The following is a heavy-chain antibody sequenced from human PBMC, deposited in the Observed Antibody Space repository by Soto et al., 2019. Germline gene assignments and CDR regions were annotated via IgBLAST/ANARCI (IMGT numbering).Heavy chain of an antibody. CDR1: GNTFTSYD. J-gene: IGHJ5*02. V-gene: IGHV1-8*01. CDR3: ARGRDNWNDGGWFGP. D-gene: IGHD1-20*01. Sequence: QVQLVQSGAEVKKPGASVKVSCKASGNTFTSYDINWVRQATGQGLEWMGWMNPNSGNTGYAQKFQGRVTMTKNTSISPDYMELSSLRSEDTAVYYCARGRDNWNDGGWFGPWGQGTLVTVSS. CDR2: MNPNSGNT.